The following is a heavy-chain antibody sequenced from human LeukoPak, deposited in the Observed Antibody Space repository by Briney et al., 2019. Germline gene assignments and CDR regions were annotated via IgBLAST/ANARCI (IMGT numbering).Heavy chain of an antibody. CDR1: GYTFTGYY. CDR3: ARDPFQGSRPYYYYGMDV. J-gene: IGHJ6*02. V-gene: IGHV1-2*02. D-gene: IGHD6-6*01. Sequence: GASVKLSCKASGYTFTGYYMHWVRQAPGQGLEWMGWINPNSGGTNYAQKFQGRVTMTRDTSISTAYMELSRLRSDDTAVYYSARDPFQGSRPYYYYGMDVWGQGTTVTVSS. CDR2: INPNSGGT.